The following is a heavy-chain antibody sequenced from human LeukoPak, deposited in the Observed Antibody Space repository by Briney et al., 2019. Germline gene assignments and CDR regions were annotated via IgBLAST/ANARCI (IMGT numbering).Heavy chain of an antibody. D-gene: IGHD3-10*01. CDR3: ARGVRMRYYYGSGSPAVHFDY. Sequence: SETLSLTCAVYGGSFSGYYWSWIREPPGKGLEWIGEINQSGSTNYNPSLKSRVTISVDTSKNQFSLKLSSVTAADTAVYYCARGVRMRYYYGSGSPAVHFDYWGQGTLVTVSS. CDR1: GGSFSGYY. CDR2: INQSGST. V-gene: IGHV4-34*01. J-gene: IGHJ4*02.